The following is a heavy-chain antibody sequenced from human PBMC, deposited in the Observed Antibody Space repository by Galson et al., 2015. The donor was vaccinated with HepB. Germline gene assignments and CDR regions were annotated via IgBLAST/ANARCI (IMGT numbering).Heavy chain of an antibody. V-gene: IGHV1-69*13. CDR2: IIPILDTT. Sequence: SVKVSCKASGGTFSSYGITWVRQAPGQGLEWLGGIIPILDTTNYAQKFQGRVTITADESTTTAYMEMSGLRSEDTAVYYCASSFGNYGPVFDYWGQGSLVTVPS. D-gene: IGHD4-11*01. J-gene: IGHJ4*02. CDR3: ASSFGNYGPVFDY. CDR1: GGTFSSYG.